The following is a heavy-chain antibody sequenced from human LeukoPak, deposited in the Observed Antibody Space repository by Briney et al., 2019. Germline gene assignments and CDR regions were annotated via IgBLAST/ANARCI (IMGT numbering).Heavy chain of an antibody. J-gene: IGHJ4*02. V-gene: IGHV3-21*01. D-gene: IGHD2-21*02. Sequence: GGSLRLSCAASGFTFSSYSMNWVRQAPGKGLEWVSSISSSSSYIYYADSVKCRFTISRDNAKNSLYLQMNSLRAEDTAVYYCARSRSVTSPFDYWGQGTLVTVSS. CDR3: ARSRSVTSPFDY. CDR1: GFTFSSYS. CDR2: ISSSSSYI.